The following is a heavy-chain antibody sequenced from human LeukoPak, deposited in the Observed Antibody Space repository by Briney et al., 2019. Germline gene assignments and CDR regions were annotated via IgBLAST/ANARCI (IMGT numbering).Heavy chain of an antibody. D-gene: IGHD3-10*01. V-gene: IGHV4-61*02. CDR2: IYTSGST. CDR3: ARETDYHGSGSFRHYYYYMDV. Sequence: PSQTLSLTCTVSGGSISSGSYYWSWIRQPAGKGLEWIGRIYTSGSTNYNPSLKSRVTISVDTSKNQFSLKLSSVTAADTAVYYCARETDYHGSGSFRHYYYYMDVWGKGTTVTISS. J-gene: IGHJ6*03. CDR1: GGSISSGSYY.